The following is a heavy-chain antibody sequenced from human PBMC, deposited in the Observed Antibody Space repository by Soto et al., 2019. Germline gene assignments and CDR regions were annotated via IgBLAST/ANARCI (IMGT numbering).Heavy chain of an antibody. Sequence: SETLSLTCTVSGGSISSSSYYWGWIRQPPGKGLEWIGSIYYSGSTYYNPSLKSRVTISVDTSKNQFSLKLSSVTAADTAVYYCAGRISTFDYWGQGTLVTVSS. V-gene: IGHV4-39*01. CDR2: IYYSGST. CDR3: AGRISTFDY. J-gene: IGHJ4*02. CDR1: GGSISSSSYY.